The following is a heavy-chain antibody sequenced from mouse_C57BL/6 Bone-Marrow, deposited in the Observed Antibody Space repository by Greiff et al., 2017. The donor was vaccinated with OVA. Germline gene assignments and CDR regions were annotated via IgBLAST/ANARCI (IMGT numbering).Heavy chain of an antibody. V-gene: IGHV5-4*01. CDR2: ISDGGSYT. Sequence: SGFTFRSYAMSWVRQPPEKRLEWVATISDGGSYTYYPDNVKGRFTISRDNAKNNLYLQMSHLKSEDTAMYYCARKIYSRDYWGQGTTLTVSS. CDR3: ARKIYSRDY. J-gene: IGHJ2*01. D-gene: IGHD2-1*01. CDR1: GFTFRSYA.